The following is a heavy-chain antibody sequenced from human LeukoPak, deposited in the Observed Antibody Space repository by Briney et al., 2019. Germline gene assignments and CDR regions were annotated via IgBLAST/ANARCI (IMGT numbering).Heavy chain of an antibody. J-gene: IGHJ6*04. CDR3: ARDPGYESWSPFWGGMDV. Sequence: GGSLRLSCAASGFTFSSSWMHWVRQAPGKGLVWVSRITRDGSSTTYAASVKGRFTTSRDNAKNTLYPQMDSLRDDDTAVYYCARDPGYESWSPFWGGMDVWGNGTTVIVSS. D-gene: IGHD3-16*01. V-gene: IGHV3-74*01. CDR1: GFTFSSSW. CDR2: ITRDGSST.